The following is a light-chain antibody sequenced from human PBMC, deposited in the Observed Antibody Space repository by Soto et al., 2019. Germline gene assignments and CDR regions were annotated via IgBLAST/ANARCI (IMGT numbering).Light chain of an antibody. V-gene: IGLV1-47*02. Sequence: HSVLTQPPSASGTPGQMVTISCSGSSLNIGGNPVSWFQHLPGAPPKLLIHSNHKRPSGVPDRFSGSKSGTSASLAIRGLRSEDEADYYCVSWDDALRGHVFGTGTKLTVL. CDR2: SNH. CDR1: SLNIGGNP. J-gene: IGLJ1*01. CDR3: VSWDDALRGHV.